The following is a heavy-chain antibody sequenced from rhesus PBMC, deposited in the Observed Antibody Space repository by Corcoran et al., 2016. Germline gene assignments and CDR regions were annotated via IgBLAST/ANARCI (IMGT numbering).Heavy chain of an antibody. CDR3: ARDHNIWTGYYPYGLDS. J-gene: IGHJ6*01. Sequence: QVQLQESGPGLVKPSETLSLTCAVSGGSVSSSNWWSWIRQPPGKGLEWIGYISGSSGSTYYNPSLKGRVTISTDPSKNQVSLKLSSVTAADTAVYYCARDHNIWTGYYPYGLDSWGQGVVVTVSS. CDR1: GGSVSSSNW. V-gene: IGHV4-65*01. CDR2: ISGSSGST. D-gene: IGHD3-3*01.